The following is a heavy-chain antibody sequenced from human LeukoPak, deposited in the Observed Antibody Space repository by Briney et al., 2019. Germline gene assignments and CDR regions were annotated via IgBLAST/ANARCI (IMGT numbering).Heavy chain of an antibody. CDR2: IWYDGSNK. Sequence: GGSLRLSCAASGFTFSSYSMNWVRQAPGKGLEWVAVIWYDGSNKYYADSVKGRITISRDNSKNTLYLQMNSLRAEDTAVYYCARDPVDFWGQGTLVTVSS. CDR3: ARDPVDF. J-gene: IGHJ4*02. V-gene: IGHV3-33*08. CDR1: GFTFSSYS.